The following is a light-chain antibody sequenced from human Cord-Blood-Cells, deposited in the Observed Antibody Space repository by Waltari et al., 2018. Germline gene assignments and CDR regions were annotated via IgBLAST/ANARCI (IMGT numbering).Light chain of an antibody. CDR1: SSDAGGYNY. CDR2: EVS. J-gene: IGLJ1*01. Sequence: QSAPTQPASLSASPGQSITISCTGTSSDAGGYNYVSWYQQHPAKAPKLMIYEVSNRPSGVSNRFSGSKSGNTASLTSSGLQAEDEADYYCSSYTSSSTYVFGTGTKVTVL. CDR3: SSYTSSSTYV. V-gene: IGLV2-14*01.